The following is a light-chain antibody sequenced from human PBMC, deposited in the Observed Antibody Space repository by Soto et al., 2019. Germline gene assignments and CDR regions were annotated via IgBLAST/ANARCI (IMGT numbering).Light chain of an antibody. J-gene: IGLJ1*01. CDR3: SAFTGTTYV. V-gene: IGLV2-14*03. Sequence: QSVLTQPASVSGCPGQSITISCTGTSSDVGGNKYVSWYQHYPGKAPKLMICDVSNRPSGVSNRFSGSKSGNTASLTISGLQAEDEADYYCSAFTGTTYVFGTGTKLTVL. CDR2: DVS. CDR1: SSDVGGNKY.